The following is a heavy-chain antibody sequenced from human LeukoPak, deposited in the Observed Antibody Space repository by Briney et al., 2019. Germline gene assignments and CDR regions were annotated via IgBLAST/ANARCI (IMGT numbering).Heavy chain of an antibody. Sequence: SETLSLTCAVSGYSISSGYYWGWIRQPPGKVLEWIGSIYHSGSTYYNPSLKSRVTISVDTSKNQFSLKLSSVTAADTAVYYCARVVTTKQNWFDPWGQGTLVTVSS. J-gene: IGHJ5*02. V-gene: IGHV4-38-2*01. CDR1: GYSISSGYY. D-gene: IGHD4-17*01. CDR2: IYHSGST. CDR3: ARVVTTKQNWFDP.